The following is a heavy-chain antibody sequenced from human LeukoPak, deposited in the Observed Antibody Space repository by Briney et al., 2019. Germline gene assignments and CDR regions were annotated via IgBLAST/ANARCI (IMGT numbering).Heavy chain of an antibody. J-gene: IGHJ4*02. CDR2: IIPILGIA. CDR3: ARDRYGDAGIDY. V-gene: IGHV1-69*04. Sequence: ASVKVSCKASGYTFTGYYIYWVRQAPGQGLEWMGRIIPILGIANYAQKFQGRVTMTTDTSTSTAYMELRSLRSDDTAVYYCARDRYGDAGIDYWGQGTLVTVSS. CDR1: GYTFTGYY. D-gene: IGHD4-17*01.